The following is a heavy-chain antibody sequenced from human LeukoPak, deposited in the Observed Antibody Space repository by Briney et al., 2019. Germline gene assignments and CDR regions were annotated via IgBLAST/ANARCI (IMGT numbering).Heavy chain of an antibody. CDR1: GFTFSSYE. V-gene: IGHV3-48*03. J-gene: IGHJ4*02. CDR3: ARDTYGSGSYYNAPLDY. CDR2: ISSSGSTI. D-gene: IGHD3-10*01. Sequence: PGGSLRLSCAASGFTFSSYEMNWVRQAPGKGLEWVSYISSSGSTIYYADSVKGRFTISRDNAKNSLYLQMNSLRAEDTAVYYCARDTYGSGSYYNAPLDYWGQGTLVTVSS.